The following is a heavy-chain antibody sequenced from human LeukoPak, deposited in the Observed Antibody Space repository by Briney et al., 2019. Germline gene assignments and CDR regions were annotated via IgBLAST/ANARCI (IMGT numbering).Heavy chain of an antibody. Sequence: GGSLRLSCAASGFTFSSYSMNWVRQAPGKGLEWVSSISSSSSYIYYADSVKGRFTISRDNAKNSLYLQMNSLRAEDTAVYYCARDSSGTAGTAFDIWVLGTMVTVSS. D-gene: IGHD3-22*01. CDR3: ARDSSGTAGTAFDI. V-gene: IGHV3-21*01. CDR2: ISSSSSYI. J-gene: IGHJ3*02. CDR1: GFTFSSYS.